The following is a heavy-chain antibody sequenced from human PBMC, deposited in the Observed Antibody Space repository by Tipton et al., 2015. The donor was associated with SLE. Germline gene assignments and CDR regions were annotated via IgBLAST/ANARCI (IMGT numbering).Heavy chain of an antibody. V-gene: IGHV4-59*11. Sequence: LRLSCTVSGGSISSHYWSWIRQPPGKGLEWIGYIYYSGSTNYNPSLKSRVTISVDTSKNQFSLKLSSVTAADTAVYYCARGWAIAARDGVDYWGQGTLVTVSS. CDR2: IYYSGST. D-gene: IGHD6-6*01. CDR1: GGSISSHY. J-gene: IGHJ4*02. CDR3: ARGWAIAARDGVDY.